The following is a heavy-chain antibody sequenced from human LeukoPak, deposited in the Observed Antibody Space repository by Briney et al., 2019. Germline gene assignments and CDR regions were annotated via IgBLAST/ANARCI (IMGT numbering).Heavy chain of an antibody. CDR1: GGSISSYY. V-gene: IGHV4-59*08. D-gene: IGHD6-13*01. J-gene: IGHJ6*02. CDR3: ARLTGYRPYGMDV. CDR2: IYYSGST. Sequence: PETLSLTSTVSGGSISSYYWSWIRQPPGKGLEWVGYIYYSGSTNYNPSLKSRVTISVDTSKNQFSLKLSSVTAADTAVYYCARLTGYRPYGMDVWGQGTTVTVSS.